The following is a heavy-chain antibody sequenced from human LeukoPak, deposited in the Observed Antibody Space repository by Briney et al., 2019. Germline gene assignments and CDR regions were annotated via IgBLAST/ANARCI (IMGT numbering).Heavy chain of an antibody. D-gene: IGHD6-13*01. CDR2: INSDGSST. CDR3: ARARYNSSWSDY. CDR1: GFTFSSYW. J-gene: IGHJ4*02. Sequence: LTGGSLRLSCVASGFTFSSYWMHWVRQAPGKGLVWVSRINSDGSSTSYADSVKGRFTISRDNAKNTLYLQMNSLRAEDTAVYYCARARYNSSWSDYWGQGTLVTVSS. V-gene: IGHV3-74*01.